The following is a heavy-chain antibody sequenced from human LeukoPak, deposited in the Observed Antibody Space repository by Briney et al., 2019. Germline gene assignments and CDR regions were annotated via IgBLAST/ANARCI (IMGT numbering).Heavy chain of an antibody. CDR2: IYYSGST. D-gene: IGHD3-22*01. CDR1: GGSINSYY. J-gene: IGHJ4*02. V-gene: IGHV4-59*01. CDR3: ARSPSGNYYFFDY. Sequence: KPSETLSLTCTVSGGSINSYYWSWIRQPPGKGLEWIGYIYYSGSTNHSPSLKSRVTISVDTSKNQFSLKLTSVTAADTAVYYCARSPSGNYYFFDYWGQGTLVTVSS.